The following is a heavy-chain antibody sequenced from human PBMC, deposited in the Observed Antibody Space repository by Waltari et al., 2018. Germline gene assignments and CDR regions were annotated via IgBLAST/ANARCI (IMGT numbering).Heavy chain of an antibody. J-gene: IGHJ4*02. Sequence: VQLLESGGGLVQSGGSLRLSCAASGFTFAMNWVRQAPGKGVEWVSVISGSGGSTDYADSGKGRFTISRDNSKNTLYLQMNNLRVEDTAVYYCASSLYGDYTQIWGRVFDYWGQGTLVTVSS. V-gene: IGHV3-23*01. CDR1: GFTFA. CDR2: ISGSGGST. CDR3: ASSLYGDYTQIWGRVFDY. D-gene: IGHD4-17*01.